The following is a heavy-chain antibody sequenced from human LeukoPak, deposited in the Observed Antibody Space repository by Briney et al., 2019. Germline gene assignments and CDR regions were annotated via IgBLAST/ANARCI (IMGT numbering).Heavy chain of an antibody. CDR1: GYTFTTYG. D-gene: IGHD1-26*01. J-gene: IGHJ4*02. CDR2: IIPILGIA. V-gene: IGHV1-69*04. CDR3: ARGGSYPTSPDY. Sequence: SVKVSCRASGYTFTTYGIIWVRQAPGQGLEWMGRIIPILGIANYAQKFQGRVTITADKSTSTAYMELSSLRSEDTAVYYCARGGSYPTSPDYWGQGTLVTVSS.